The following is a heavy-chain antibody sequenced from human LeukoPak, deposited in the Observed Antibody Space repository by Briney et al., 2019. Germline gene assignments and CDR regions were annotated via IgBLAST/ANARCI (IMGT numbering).Heavy chain of an antibody. J-gene: IGHJ4*02. CDR1: GFTFSSLA. Sequence: GGSLRLSCTASGFTFSSLAMHWVRQAPGKRLEWVAVISYDGSNKYYADSVKGRFTISRDNSKNTLYVQMNSLRAEDTAVCYCAREERAAVALDYWGQGTLVTVSS. CDR2: ISYDGSNK. CDR3: AREERAAVALDY. V-gene: IGHV3-30-3*01. D-gene: IGHD6-13*01.